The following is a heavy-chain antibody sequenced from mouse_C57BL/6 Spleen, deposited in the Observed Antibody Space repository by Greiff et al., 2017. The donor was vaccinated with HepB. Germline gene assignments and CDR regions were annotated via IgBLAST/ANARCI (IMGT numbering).Heavy chain of an antibody. Sequence: EVQLQQSGPGLVKPSQSLSLTCSVTGYSITSGYYWNWIRQFPGNKLEWMGYISYDGSNNYNPSLKNRISITRDTSKNQFFLKLNSVTTEDTATYYCARSYCSNSCDYWGQGTTLTVSS. J-gene: IGHJ2*01. CDR1: GYSITSGYY. CDR3: ARSYCSNSCDY. V-gene: IGHV3-6*01. D-gene: IGHD1-1*01. CDR2: ISYDGSN.